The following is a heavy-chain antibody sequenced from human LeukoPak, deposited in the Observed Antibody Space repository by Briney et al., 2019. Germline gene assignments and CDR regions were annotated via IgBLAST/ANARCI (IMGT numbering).Heavy chain of an antibody. D-gene: IGHD5-18*01. CDR2: ISGRGSKT. V-gene: IGHV3-23*01. Sequence: GGSLRLSCAASGFTFSTCAINWVRQAPGKGLEWVSAISGRGSKTFYADSVKGRFTISRDNPKNTLYLQMNSLRPEDTAVYYCVKEPRGYSFSFDIWGQGTMVTVSS. CDR3: VKEPRGYSFSFDI. J-gene: IGHJ3*02. CDR1: GFTFSTCA.